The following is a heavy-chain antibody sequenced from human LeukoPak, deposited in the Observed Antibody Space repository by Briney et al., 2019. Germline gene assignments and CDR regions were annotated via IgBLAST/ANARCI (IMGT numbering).Heavy chain of an antibody. V-gene: IGHV3-23*01. CDR1: GFTFSSYW. CDR2: ISGSGGST. D-gene: IGHD6-13*01. Sequence: GGSLRLSCAASGFTFSSYWMSWVRQAPGKGLEWVSAISGSGGSTYYADSVKGRFTISRDNSKNTLYLQMNSLRAEDTAVYYCAKTFSAEGSSWFDYWGQGTLVTVSS. CDR3: AKTFSAEGSSWFDY. J-gene: IGHJ4*02.